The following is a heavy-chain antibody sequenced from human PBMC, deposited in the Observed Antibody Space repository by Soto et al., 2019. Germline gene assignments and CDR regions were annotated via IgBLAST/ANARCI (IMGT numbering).Heavy chain of an antibody. D-gene: IGHD6-13*01. CDR2: IFSNDEK. CDR1: GFSLSNAGLG. J-gene: IGHJ5*02. Sequence: QVTVKESGPVLVKPTETLTLTCTVSGFSLSNAGLGVSWIRPPPGKALEWLAHIFSNDEKSYSTSLKSRLTISKDTSKSQVVLTMTTMDPVDTATYYCAATYSTSWYWFDTWGQGTLVTVSS. CDR3: AATYSTSWYWFDT. V-gene: IGHV2-26*01.